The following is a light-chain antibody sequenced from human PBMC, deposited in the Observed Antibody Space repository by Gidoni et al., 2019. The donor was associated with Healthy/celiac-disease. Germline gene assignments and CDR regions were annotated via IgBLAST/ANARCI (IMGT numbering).Light chain of an antibody. Sequence: EIVLTQSPATLSLSPGERATLSCRASQSVSSYLAWYQQKPGRAPRLLIYDASNRATGIPARFIGSGSGTDFTLTISSLEPEDFAVYYCQQRSNWWTFXQXTKVEIK. CDR1: QSVSSY. CDR3: QQRSNWWT. V-gene: IGKV3-11*01. CDR2: DAS. J-gene: IGKJ1*01.